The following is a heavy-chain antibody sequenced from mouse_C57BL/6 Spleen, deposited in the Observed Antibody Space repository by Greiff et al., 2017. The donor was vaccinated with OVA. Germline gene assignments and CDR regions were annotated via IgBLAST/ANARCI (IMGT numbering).Heavy chain of an antibody. CDR3: ARDGYYDYYAMDY. J-gene: IGHJ4*01. Sequence: LVESGPELVKPGASVKISCKASGYAFSSSWMNWVKQRPGKGLEWIGRIYPGDGDTNYNGKFKGKATLTADKSSSTAYMQLSSLTSEDSAVYFCARDGYYDYYAMDYWGQGTSVTVSS. CDR2: IYPGDGDT. CDR1: GYAFSSSW. D-gene: IGHD2-3*01. V-gene: IGHV1-82*01.